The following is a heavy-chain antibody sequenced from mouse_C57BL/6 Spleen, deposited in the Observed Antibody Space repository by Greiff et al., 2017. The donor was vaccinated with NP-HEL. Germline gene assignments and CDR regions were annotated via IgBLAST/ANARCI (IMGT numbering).Heavy chain of an antibody. J-gene: IGHJ4*01. D-gene: IGHD2-12*01. CDR1: GFTFSDYG. CDR2: ISSGSSTI. V-gene: IGHV5-17*01. CDR3: ARPYSYYAMDY. Sequence: EVLLVESGGGLVKPGGSLKLSCAASGFTFSDYGMHWVRQAPEKGLEWVAYISSGSSTIYYADTVKGRFTISRDTAKNTLFRQMTSLRSEDTAMYYCARPYSYYAMDYWGQGTSVTVSS.